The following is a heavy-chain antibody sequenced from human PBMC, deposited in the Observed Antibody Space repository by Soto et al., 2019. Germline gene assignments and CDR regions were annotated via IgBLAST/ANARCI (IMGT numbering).Heavy chain of an antibody. CDR1: GGSISSGGYY. Sequence: QVQLQESSPGLVKPSQTLSLTCTVSGGSISSGGYYWSWIRQHPGKGLEWIGYIYYSGSTYYNPALQRPVTISVDTSKNQCALKLSSVTAADTAVYYCARELRIPGFYGMAVWGQGTTVTVSS. D-gene: IGHD2-15*01. CDR3: ARELRIPGFYGMAV. J-gene: IGHJ6*02. CDR2: IYYSGST. V-gene: IGHV4-31*01.